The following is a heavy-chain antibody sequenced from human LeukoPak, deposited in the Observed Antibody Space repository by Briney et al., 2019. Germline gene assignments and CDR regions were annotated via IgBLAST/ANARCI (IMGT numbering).Heavy chain of an antibody. V-gene: IGHV4-30-4*07. CDR3: ARLGGATSPFGY. CDR1: GGSISSGGYS. Sequence: SQTLSLTCAVSGGSISSGGYSWSWLRQPPGKGLEWIGYIYYTGNTNYNPSLKSRVTISVDTSKNQFSLNLSSVTAADTAIYYCARLGGATSPFGYWGQGTLVTVSS. D-gene: IGHD1-26*01. CDR2: IYYTGNT. J-gene: IGHJ4*02.